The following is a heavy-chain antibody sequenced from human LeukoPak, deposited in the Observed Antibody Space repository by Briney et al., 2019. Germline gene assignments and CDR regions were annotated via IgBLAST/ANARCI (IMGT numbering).Heavy chain of an antibody. CDR1: GYTFTGYY. V-gene: IGHV1-2*02. Sequence: ASVKASCKASGYTFTGYYMHWVRQAPGQGLEWMGWINPNSGGTNYAQKFQGRVTMTRDTSISTAYMELSRLRSDDTAVYYCARDSVGGDYRQGSWFDPWGQGTLVTVSS. CDR3: ARDSVGGDYRQGSWFDP. CDR2: INPNSGGT. J-gene: IGHJ5*02. D-gene: IGHD4-17*01.